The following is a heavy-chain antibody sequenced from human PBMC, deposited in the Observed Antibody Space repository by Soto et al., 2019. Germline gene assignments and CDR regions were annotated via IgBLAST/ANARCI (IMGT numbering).Heavy chain of an antibody. J-gene: IGHJ4*02. CDR2: IYAGAADT. CDR1: RDSFTCGW. D-gene: IGHD4-17*01. CDR3: ARVTTQFFAY. Sequence: PAESLKFSCKGSRDSFTCGWICGLRQMPGKGLEWMGIIYAGAADTRYSPSFQGQVSISADKSTSTAYLQWSSLKDSDTARYYCARVTTQFFAYWSQGPLVTVSS. V-gene: IGHV5-51*01.